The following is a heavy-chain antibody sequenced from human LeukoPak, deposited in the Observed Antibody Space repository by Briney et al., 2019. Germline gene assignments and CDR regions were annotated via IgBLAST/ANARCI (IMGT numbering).Heavy chain of an antibody. Sequence: GGSLRLSCAASGFTFSTYPMSWVRQAPGKGLEWVSAISGSGGSTYYADSVKGRFTISRDNSKNTLYLQMNSLRAEDTAVYYCAKAPRGIQLWLRLYYFDYWGQGTLVTVSS. CDR3: AKAPRGIQLWLRLYYFDY. CDR2: ISGSGGST. J-gene: IGHJ4*02. CDR1: GFTFSTYP. V-gene: IGHV3-23*01. D-gene: IGHD5-18*01.